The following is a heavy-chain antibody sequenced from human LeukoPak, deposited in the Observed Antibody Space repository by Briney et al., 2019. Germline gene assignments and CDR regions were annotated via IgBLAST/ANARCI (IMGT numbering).Heavy chain of an antibody. CDR2: TSSSDPGT. D-gene: IGHD3-10*01. Sequence: GGSLRLSCAASGFPLSSYAMSWVRQGPGKGLEWVAATSSSDPGTYHADSVRGRFTISRDNSKNTLYLQMNSLRVEDTAVYYCARESSREGSGSYHKFDYWGQGTLVTVSS. J-gene: IGHJ4*02. V-gene: IGHV3-23*01. CDR1: GFPLSSYA. CDR3: ARESSREGSGSYHKFDY.